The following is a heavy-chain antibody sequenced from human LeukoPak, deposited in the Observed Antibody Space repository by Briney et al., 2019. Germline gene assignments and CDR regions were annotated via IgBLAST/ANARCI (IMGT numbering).Heavy chain of an antibody. V-gene: IGHV3-30*02. CDR1: GFTFSSYG. D-gene: IGHD3-3*01. CDR3: AKTWSGDDAFDI. CDR2: IRYDGSNK. J-gene: IGHJ3*02. Sequence: GGSLRLSCAASGFTFSSYGMHWVHQAPGKGLEWVAFIRYDGSNKYYADSVKGRFTISRDNSKNTLYLQMNSLRAEDTAVYYCAKTWSGDDAFDIWGQGTMVTVSS.